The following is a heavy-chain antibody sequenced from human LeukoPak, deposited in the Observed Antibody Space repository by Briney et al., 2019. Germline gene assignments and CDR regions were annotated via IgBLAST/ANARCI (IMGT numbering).Heavy chain of an antibody. Sequence: SGGSLRLSCAASGFTFSSYSMNWVRQAPGKGLEWVSYISSSSSTIYYADSVKGRFTISRDNAKNSLYLQMNSLRAEDTAVYYCARASIAARWVTFDYWGQGTLVTVSS. D-gene: IGHD6-6*01. CDR3: ARASIAARWVTFDY. V-gene: IGHV3-48*01. CDR2: ISSSSSTI. CDR1: GFTFSSYS. J-gene: IGHJ4*02.